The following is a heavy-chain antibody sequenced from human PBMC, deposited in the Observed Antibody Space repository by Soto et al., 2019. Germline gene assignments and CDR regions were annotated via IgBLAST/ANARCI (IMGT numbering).Heavy chain of an antibody. Sequence: EVQLVESGGGLVKPGGSLRLSCAASGFTFSSYSMNWVRQAPGKGLEWVSSISSSSSYIDYADSVKGRFTISRDNAKNSLYLQMNSLRAEDTAVYYCATGYHYYDSSGYDKWDAFDIWGQGTMVTVSS. J-gene: IGHJ3*02. CDR2: ISSSSSYI. D-gene: IGHD3-22*01. V-gene: IGHV3-21*01. CDR1: GFTFSSYS. CDR3: ATGYHYYDSSGYDKWDAFDI.